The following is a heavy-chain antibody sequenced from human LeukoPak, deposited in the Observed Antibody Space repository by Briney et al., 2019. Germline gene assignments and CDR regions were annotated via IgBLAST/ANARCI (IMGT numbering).Heavy chain of an antibody. CDR2: LSIGSNTI. CDR1: GFTFSSYS. V-gene: IGHV3-48*02. CDR3: VRDWYFDL. J-gene: IGHJ2*01. Sequence: GVCLRLSCAASGFTFSSYSMNWVRQAPGKGLEWVSYLSIGSNTIYYAESVKGRFTISRDNAKNSLYLQMNSLRDEDTAVYYCVRDWYFDLWGRGTRVTVSS.